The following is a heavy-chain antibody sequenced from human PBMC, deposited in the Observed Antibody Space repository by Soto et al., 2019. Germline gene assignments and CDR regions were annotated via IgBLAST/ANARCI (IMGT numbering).Heavy chain of an antibody. CDR1: GYTFTSYY. V-gene: IGHV1-46*01. CDR2: INPSGGST. D-gene: IGHD1-26*01. J-gene: IGHJ4*02. Sequence: ASVKVAFKASGYTFTSYYMQWVPQAPGQRLEWMGIINPSGGSTSYALKFQGRVTMTRDTSTSTVYMELSSLRSEDTAVYYCARESKYSGNPFDYWGQGALVTVS. CDR3: ARESKYSGNPFDY.